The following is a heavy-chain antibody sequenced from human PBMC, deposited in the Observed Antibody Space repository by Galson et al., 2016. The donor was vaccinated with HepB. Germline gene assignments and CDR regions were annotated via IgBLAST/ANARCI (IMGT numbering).Heavy chain of an antibody. CDR3: ASPDPSTGRDDAFDL. CDR1: GDSISRGGYF. J-gene: IGHJ3*01. Sequence: TLSLTCSVSGDSISRGGYFWTWIRQHPQKGLEWIGYISYIGRTTYNPSLQRRVPMSLDTSQNRFSLSLISVTAADAAIDFCASPDPSTGRDDAFDLWGQGTMVTVSS. CDR2: ISYIGRT. V-gene: IGHV4-31*03. D-gene: IGHD2-8*02.